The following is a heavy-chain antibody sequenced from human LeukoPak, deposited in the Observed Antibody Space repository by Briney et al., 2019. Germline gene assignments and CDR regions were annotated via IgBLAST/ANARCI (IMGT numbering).Heavy chain of an antibody. Sequence: PSETLSLTCTVSGGSISSYYWSWIRQPPGKGLEWIGYIYYSGSTNYNPSLKSRVTISVDTSKNQFSLKLSSVTAADTAVYYCARSARDYGDSRVDYWGQGTLVTVSS. CDR1: GGSISSYY. CDR2: IYYSGST. J-gene: IGHJ4*02. D-gene: IGHD4-17*01. V-gene: IGHV4-59*08. CDR3: ARSARDYGDSRVDY.